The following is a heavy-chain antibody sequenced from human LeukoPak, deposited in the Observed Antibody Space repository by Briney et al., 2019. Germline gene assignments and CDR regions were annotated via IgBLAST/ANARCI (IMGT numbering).Heavy chain of an antibody. Sequence: SVKVSCKASGYTFTGYYMHWVRQAPGQGLEWMGRINPNSGGTNYAQKFQGRVTMSRDTSISTAYMELSRLRSDDTAVYYCARVSESSGWYSFWDYWGQGTLVTVSS. D-gene: IGHD6-19*01. CDR1: GYTFTGYY. V-gene: IGHV1-2*06. CDR2: INPNSGGT. J-gene: IGHJ4*02. CDR3: ARVSESSGWYSFWDY.